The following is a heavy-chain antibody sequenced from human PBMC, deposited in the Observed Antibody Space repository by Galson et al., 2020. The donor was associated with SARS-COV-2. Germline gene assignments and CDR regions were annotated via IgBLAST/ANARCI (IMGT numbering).Heavy chain of an antibody. V-gene: IGHV1-69*05. CDR1: RGTFSSYT. J-gene: IGHJ5*01. Sequence: ASVKVSCKASRGTFSSYTINWVRQAPGQGLEFMGGIIPIFGTTNYAQKFQGRVTITTDESTSTAYMELSSLRSEDTAVYYCARDYYDSSGFLANVGIQWLDSWGQGTLVTVSS. D-gene: IGHD3-22*01. CDR3: ARDYYDSSGFLANVGIQWLDS. CDR2: IIPIFGTT.